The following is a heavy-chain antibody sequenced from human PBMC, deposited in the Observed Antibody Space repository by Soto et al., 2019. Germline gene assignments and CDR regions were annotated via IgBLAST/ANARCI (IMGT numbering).Heavy chain of an antibody. CDR1: AGSISSYY. CDR2: IYTSGST. J-gene: IGHJ3*02. V-gene: IGHV4-4*07. Sequence: ILSLTCTVSAGSISSYYWSWSRHPAGKGLEWIGRIYTSGSTNYNPSLKSRVTMSVDTSKNQFSLKLSSVTAADTAVYYCASALIAARPGAFDSWGQGTMVSVSS. D-gene: IGHD6-6*01. CDR3: ASALIAARPGAFDS.